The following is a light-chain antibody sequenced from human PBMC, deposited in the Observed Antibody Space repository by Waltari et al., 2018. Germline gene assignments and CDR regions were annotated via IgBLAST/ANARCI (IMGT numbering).Light chain of an antibody. V-gene: IGLV1-36*01. CDR2: YDD. CDR1: SSNIRDSA. J-gene: IGLJ2*01. CDR3: AAWDVSLNALI. Sequence: QSALTQPPSVSGAPRQTVTISCSGGSSNIRDSAFTWYQQFPGKSPKLVIYYDDLLPSGVSDRFSGSKSGSSASLAISGLQSEDEALYFCAAWDVSLNALIFGGGTKLTVL.